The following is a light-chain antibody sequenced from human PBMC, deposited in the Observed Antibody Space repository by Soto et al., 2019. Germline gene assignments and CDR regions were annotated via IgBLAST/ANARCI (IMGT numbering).Light chain of an antibody. J-gene: IGLJ1*01. Sequence: SALTPPASVCGSPGQSITISCTGTISDVGGYNFVSWYQQHPGKAPKLIIYDVNNRPSGVPARFYGSKSGNTASLTISGLQAEDESDYYCSSYTSSSTPYVFGTGTKVTVL. CDR2: DVN. V-gene: IGLV2-14*01. CDR3: SSYTSSSTPYV. CDR1: ISDVGGYNF.